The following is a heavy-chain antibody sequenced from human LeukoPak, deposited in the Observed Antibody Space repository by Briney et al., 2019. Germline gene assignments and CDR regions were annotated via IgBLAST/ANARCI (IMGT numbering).Heavy chain of an antibody. D-gene: IGHD6-13*01. Sequence: PGGSLRLSCAASGFTFSSYAMSWVRQAPGKGLECVSAISGGGGSTYYADSVKGRFTISRDNSKNTLYLQMNSLRAEDTAVYYCARASRAAAAPFDYWGQGTLVTVSS. V-gene: IGHV3-23*01. CDR2: ISGGGGST. CDR3: ARASRAAAAPFDY. CDR1: GFTFSSYA. J-gene: IGHJ4*02.